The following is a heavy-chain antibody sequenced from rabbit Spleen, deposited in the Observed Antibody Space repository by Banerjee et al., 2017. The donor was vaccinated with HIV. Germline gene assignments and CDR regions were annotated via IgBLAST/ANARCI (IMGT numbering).Heavy chain of an antibody. D-gene: IGHD4-2*01. CDR3: ARDSGSIFSSYGMDL. Sequence: QSLEESGGDLVKPGASLTLTCTASGVSFSSNHYMCWVRQAPGKGLEWIACIEGGSSTFSYFASWAKGRFTCSKASSTTVTLQMTSLTAADTATYFCARDSGSIFSSYGMDLWGPGTLVTVS. V-gene: IGHV1S40*01. CDR1: GVSFSSNHY. CDR2: IEGGSSTFS. J-gene: IGHJ6*01.